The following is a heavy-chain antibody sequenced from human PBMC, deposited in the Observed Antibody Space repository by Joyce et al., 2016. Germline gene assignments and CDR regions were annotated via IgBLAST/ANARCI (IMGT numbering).Heavy chain of an antibody. D-gene: IGHD3-10*01. CDR1: GFPFSIFA. Sequence: ELQLLESGGGLVQPGGSLRLSCAASGFPFSIFAMTWVRRIPGEVREWVSSSSGSGATTKYADSVKGRFIFSRDKSKNMLYLQMHSLRDEDTAVYYCAKRGLTSLSGYSYYYMDVWGKGTTVTVSS. J-gene: IGHJ6*03. CDR3: AKRGLTSLSGYSYYYMDV. V-gene: IGHV3-23*01. CDR2: SSGSGATT.